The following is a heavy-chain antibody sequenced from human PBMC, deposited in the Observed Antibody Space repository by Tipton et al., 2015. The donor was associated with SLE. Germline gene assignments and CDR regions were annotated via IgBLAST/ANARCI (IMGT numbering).Heavy chain of an antibody. Sequence: TLSLTCAVYGGSFSGYYWSWIRQPPGKGLEWIGEINHSGSTNYNPSLKSRVTISVDTSKNQFSLKLSSVTAADTAVYYCARDLGRLYFDYWGQGTLVTVSS. CDR2: INHSGST. J-gene: IGHJ4*02. V-gene: IGHV4-34*01. CDR3: ARDLGRLYFDY. D-gene: IGHD3-16*01. CDR1: GGSFSGYY.